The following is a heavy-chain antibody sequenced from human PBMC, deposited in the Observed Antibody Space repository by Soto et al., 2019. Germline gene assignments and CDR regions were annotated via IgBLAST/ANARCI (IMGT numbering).Heavy chain of an antibody. J-gene: IGHJ5*02. V-gene: IGHV1-69*13. CDR3: ARARANVAANWFDP. D-gene: IGHD6-19*01. CDR2: IIPIFGTA. CDR1: GGTFSSYA. Sequence: SVKVSCKASGGTFSSYAISWVRQAPGQGLEWMGGIIPIFGTANYAQKFQGRVTITADESTSTAYMELSRLIFDDTAVYYCARARANVAANWFDPWGQGALVTVSS.